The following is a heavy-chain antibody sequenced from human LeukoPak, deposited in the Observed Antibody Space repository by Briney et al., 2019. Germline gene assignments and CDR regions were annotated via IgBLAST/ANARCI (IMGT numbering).Heavy chain of an antibody. J-gene: IGHJ3*02. CDR3: ASTQSAVRDAFDI. Sequence: ASVKVSYKASGYTFTSYDINWVRQATGQGLEWMGWMNPNSGNTGYAQKFQGRVTMTRNTSISTAYMELSSLRSEDTAVYYCASTQSAVRDAFDIWGQGAMVTVSS. CDR2: MNPNSGNT. D-gene: IGHD1-1*01. V-gene: IGHV1-8*01. CDR1: GYTFTSYD.